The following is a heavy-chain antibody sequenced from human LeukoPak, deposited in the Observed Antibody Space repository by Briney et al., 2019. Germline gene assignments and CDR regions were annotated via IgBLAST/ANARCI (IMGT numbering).Heavy chain of an antibody. CDR3: SRHLGTTTERFSYYYYYYMDV. V-gene: IGHV4-39*01. Sequence: SETLSLTCTVSGGSISSSSYYWGWIRQPPGKGLEWIGSIYYSGSTYYNPSLKSRVTISVDTSKNQFSLKLSSVTAADTAVYYCSRHLGTTTERFSYYYYYYMDVWGKGTTVTVSS. J-gene: IGHJ6*03. D-gene: IGHD4-17*01. CDR2: IYYSGST. CDR1: GGSISSSSYY.